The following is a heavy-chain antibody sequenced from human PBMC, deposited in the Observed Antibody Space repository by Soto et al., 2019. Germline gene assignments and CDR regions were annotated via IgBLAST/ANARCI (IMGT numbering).Heavy chain of an antibody. D-gene: IGHD3-10*01. V-gene: IGHV3-30*18. CDR1: GFTFSSYG. CDR3: AKDKHSYGSGMLPTPRDYSYYGMDV. J-gene: IGHJ6*02. CDR2: ISYDGSNK. Sequence: QVQLVESGGGVVQPGRSLRLSCAASGFTFSSYGMHWVRQAPGKGLEWVAVISYDGSNKYYADSVKGRFTISRDNSKNTLYLQMNSLRAEDTAVYYCAKDKHSYGSGMLPTPRDYSYYGMDVWGQGTTVTVSS.